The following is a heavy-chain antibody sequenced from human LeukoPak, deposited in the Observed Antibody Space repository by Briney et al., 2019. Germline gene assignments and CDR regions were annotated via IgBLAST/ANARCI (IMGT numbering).Heavy chain of an antibody. Sequence: SETLSLTCTVSGGSISNYYWSWIRQPPGKGLECIGYIYHTGSTSYNPSLKSRVTISVDTSKNQFSLKLSSLTGADTAVYYCASAGASSGYSPLHYWGQGTLVTVSS. CDR1: GGSISNYY. J-gene: IGHJ4*02. D-gene: IGHD3-22*01. CDR2: IYHTGST. CDR3: ASAGASSGYSPLHY. V-gene: IGHV4-59*01.